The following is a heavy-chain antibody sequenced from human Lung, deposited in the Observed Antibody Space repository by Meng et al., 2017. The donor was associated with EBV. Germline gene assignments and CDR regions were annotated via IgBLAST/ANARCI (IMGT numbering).Heavy chain of an antibody. J-gene: IGHJ4*02. V-gene: IGHV4-30-4*01. D-gene: IGHD2-21*01. CDR3: ASFDHIPRRNYFDY. CDR1: GGSMSSGNYY. Sequence: QVQRQESGPGLVGPSQTLSLTCTVSGGSMSSGNYYWSWIRQPPGKGLEWIGYIHHSGSAYYNPSLKSRVSISVDTSKNQFSLNLNSMTAADTAVYYCASFDHIPRRNYFDYWGQGTLVTVSS. CDR2: IHHSGSA.